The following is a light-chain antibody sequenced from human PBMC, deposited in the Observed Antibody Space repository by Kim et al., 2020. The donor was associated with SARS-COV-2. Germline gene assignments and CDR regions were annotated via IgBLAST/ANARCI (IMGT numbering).Light chain of an antibody. J-gene: IGKJ1*01. Sequence: ATVSLYPGERATLSCRASQSFSSHLAWYQQKPGQAPRLLIYDASNRATGIPARISGSGSGTDFTLTISSLEPEDFAVYYCQHNKTFGQGTKVDIK. CDR3: QHNKT. CDR1: QSFSSH. V-gene: IGKV3-11*01. CDR2: DAS.